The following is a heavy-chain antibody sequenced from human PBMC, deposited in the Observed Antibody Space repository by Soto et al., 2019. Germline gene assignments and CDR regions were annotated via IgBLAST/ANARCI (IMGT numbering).Heavy chain of an antibody. D-gene: IGHD3-22*01. V-gene: IGHV1-18*01. CDR1: GYSFTSYG. J-gene: IGHJ5*02. CDR3: ARDGAPYYYDSSGYYRVGFDP. Sequence: ASVKVSCKASGYSFTSYGISWVRQAPGQGLEWMAWISAYNGNTNYAQKFQGRVTMTTDTSTSTAYMELRSLRSDDTAVYYCARDGAPYYYDSSGYYRVGFDPWGQGTLVTVSS. CDR2: ISAYNGNT.